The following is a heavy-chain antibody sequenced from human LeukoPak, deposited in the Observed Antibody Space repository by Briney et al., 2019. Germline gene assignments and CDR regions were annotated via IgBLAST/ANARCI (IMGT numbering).Heavy chain of an antibody. Sequence: GGSLRLSCAASGFTFSSSAMSWVRQAPGKGLEWVSSISSSSSYIYYADSVEGRFTISRDNAKNSLYLQMNSLRAEDTAVYYCARDGITMVRGVRLYYFDYWGQGTLVTVSS. J-gene: IGHJ4*02. D-gene: IGHD3-10*01. CDR1: GFTFSSSA. CDR2: ISSSSSYI. V-gene: IGHV3-21*01. CDR3: ARDGITMVRGVRLYYFDY.